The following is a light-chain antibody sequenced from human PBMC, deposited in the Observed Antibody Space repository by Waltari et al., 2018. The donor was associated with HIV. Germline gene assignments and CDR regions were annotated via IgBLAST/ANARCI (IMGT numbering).Light chain of an antibody. CDR3: AAWDVSLNGLV. V-gene: IGLV1-44*01. J-gene: IGLJ2*01. CDR1: RSNIGSKT. CDR2: SND. Sequence: QSVLTQPPSASGPPGQRVTISCSGSRSNIGSKTVKWYQQLPGTAPKLLIYSNDQRPSGVPDRFSGSKSGTSASLAISGLQSEDEAGYYCAAWDVSLNGLVFGGGTKVTVL.